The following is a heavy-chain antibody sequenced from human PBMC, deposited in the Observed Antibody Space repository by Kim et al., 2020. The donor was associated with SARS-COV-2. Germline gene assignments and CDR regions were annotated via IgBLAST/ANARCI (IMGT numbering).Heavy chain of an antibody. D-gene: IGHD5-18*01. V-gene: IGHV4-59*01. CDR1: GGSISSYY. Sequence: SETLSLTCTVSGGSISSYYWSWMRQPPGKGLEWIGYIYYSGSTNYNPSLKSRVTISVDTSKNQFSLKLSSVTAADTAVYYCAINTVDTAIDYWGQGTLVTVSS. CDR2: IYYSGST. J-gene: IGHJ4*02. CDR3: AINTVDTAIDY.